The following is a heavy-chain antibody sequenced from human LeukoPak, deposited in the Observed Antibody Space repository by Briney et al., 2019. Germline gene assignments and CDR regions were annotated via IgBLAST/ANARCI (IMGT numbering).Heavy chain of an antibody. D-gene: IGHD3-3*01. CDR2: INPNSGGT. V-gene: IGHV1-18*01. CDR3: ARGGGYDFWSGVDY. J-gene: IGHJ4*02. Sequence: ASVKVPCKASGYTFTSYDINWVRQAPGQGLEWMGWINPNSGGTNYAQKLQGRVTMTTDTSTSTAYMELRSLRSDDTAVYYCARGGGYDFWSGVDYWGQGTLVTVSS. CDR1: GYTFTSYD.